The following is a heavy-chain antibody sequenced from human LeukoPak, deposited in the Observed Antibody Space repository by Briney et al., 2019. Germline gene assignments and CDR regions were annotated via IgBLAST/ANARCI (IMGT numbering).Heavy chain of an antibody. J-gene: IGHJ4*02. V-gene: IGHV4-59*08. CDR1: GGSISGYY. CDR3: ARRGYASSWSFDY. CDR2: IYYSGST. D-gene: IGHD6-13*01. Sequence: PSETLSLTCTVSGGSISGYYWNWVRQPPGKXLEWIGYIYYSGSTKYNPSLKSRVTISVDTSKNQFSLKLSSVTAADTAVYYCARRGYASSWSFDYWGQGTLVTVSS.